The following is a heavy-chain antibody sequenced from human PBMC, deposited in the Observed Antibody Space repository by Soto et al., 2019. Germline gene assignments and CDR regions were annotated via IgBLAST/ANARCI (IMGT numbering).Heavy chain of an antibody. CDR3: AVGYCSGGNCYSELYNWFDP. D-gene: IGHD2-15*01. CDR1: GGTFNSYT. Sequence: QVQLVQSGAEVKQPGSSVKVSCKASGGTFNSYTISWVRQAPGQGLEWMGRIIPILSVAKYAKNFQGRVTITADKSTRTAYMELSSRRSEDTAVYYCAVGYCSGGNCYSELYNWFDPWGQGTLVTVSS. J-gene: IGHJ5*02. V-gene: IGHV1-69*02. CDR2: IIPILSVA.